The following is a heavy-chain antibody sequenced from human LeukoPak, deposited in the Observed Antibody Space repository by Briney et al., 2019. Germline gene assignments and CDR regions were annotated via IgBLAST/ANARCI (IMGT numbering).Heavy chain of an antibody. CDR1: GFIFNNYA. J-gene: IGHJ4*02. D-gene: IGHD4-11*01. Sequence: GRSLRLSCVGSGFIFNNYAMHWVRQPPGKGLEWVSGISWNSGSIDYADSVKGRFTISRDNSKNTLYLQMNSLRAEDTAVYYCAKDRNYGTFDYWGQGTLVTVS. CDR3: AKDRNYGTFDY. V-gene: IGHV3-9*01. CDR2: ISWNSGSI.